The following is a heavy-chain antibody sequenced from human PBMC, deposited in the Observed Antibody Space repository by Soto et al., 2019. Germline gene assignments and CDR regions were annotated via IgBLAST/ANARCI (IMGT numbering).Heavy chain of an antibody. Sequence: PGGSLRLSCAASGFTLSNAWMSWVRQAPGKGLEWVGRIKSKTDGGTTDYAAPVKGRFTISRDDSKNTLYLQMKSLKTEDTAVYSCTTDPYGDYVGYWGQGTPVPVSP. CDR1: GFTLSNAW. CDR2: IKSKTDGGTT. CDR3: TTDPYGDYVGY. J-gene: IGHJ4*02. V-gene: IGHV3-15*01. D-gene: IGHD4-17*01.